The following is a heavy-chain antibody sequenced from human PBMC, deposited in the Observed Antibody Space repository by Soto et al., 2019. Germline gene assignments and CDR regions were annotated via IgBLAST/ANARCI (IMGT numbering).Heavy chain of an antibody. CDR3: ARGPYGGNSAGYWYFYL. CDR1: GGTFSSYA. CDR2: IIPIFGTA. D-gene: IGHD4-17*01. V-gene: IGHV1-69*01. Sequence: QVQLVQSGAEVKKPGSSVKVSCKASGGTFSSYAISWVRQAPGQGLEWMGGIIPIFGTANYAQKFQGRVTITADEYTSTAYMELSSLRSEDTSVYYCARGPYGGNSAGYWYFYLWGRGTLVTVSS. J-gene: IGHJ2*01.